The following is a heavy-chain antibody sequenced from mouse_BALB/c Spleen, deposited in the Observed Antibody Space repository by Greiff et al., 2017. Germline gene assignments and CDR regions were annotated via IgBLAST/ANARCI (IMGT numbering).Heavy chain of an antibody. CDR1: GFSFTVYG. CDR2: IWGDGST. Sequence: QVQLQQSGPGLVAPSQSLSITCTVSGFSFTVYGVNWVRQPPGKGLEWLGMIWGDGSTDYNSALKSSLSISKDNSKSQVFLKMNSLQTDDTARYYCARDKERYSMDYWGQGTSVTVSS. J-gene: IGHJ4*01. V-gene: IGHV2-6-7*01. CDR3: ARDKERYSMDY. D-gene: IGHD2-14*01.